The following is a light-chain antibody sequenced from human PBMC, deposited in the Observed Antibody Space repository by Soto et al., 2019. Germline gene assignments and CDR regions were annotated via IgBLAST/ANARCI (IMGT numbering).Light chain of an antibody. CDR3: QQCYITPWT. CDR1: QSISSY. V-gene: IGKV1-39*01. J-gene: IGKJ1*01. CDR2: AAS. Sequence: DIQMTQSPSSLSASVGDRVTITCRASQSISSYLNWYQQKPGKAPKLLIYAASSLQTGVPARFSGSGSGTDFTLTISSLQPEDFATYYCQQCYITPWTFGQGTKVEIK.